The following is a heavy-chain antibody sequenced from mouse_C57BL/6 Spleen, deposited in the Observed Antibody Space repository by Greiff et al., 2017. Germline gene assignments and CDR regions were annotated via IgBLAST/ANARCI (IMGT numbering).Heavy chain of an antibody. J-gene: IGHJ4*01. D-gene: IGHD1-1*01. V-gene: IGHV1-9*01. Sequence: QVQLQQSGAELMKPGASVKLSCKATGYTFTGYWIEWVKQRPGHGLEWIGEILPGSGSTNYNEKFKGKATFTADTSSNTADMQLSSLTTEDSAIYYWARGAYYYGSRGDAMDYWGQGTSVTVSS. CDR2: ILPGSGST. CDR3: ARGAYYYGSRGDAMDY. CDR1: GYTFTGYW.